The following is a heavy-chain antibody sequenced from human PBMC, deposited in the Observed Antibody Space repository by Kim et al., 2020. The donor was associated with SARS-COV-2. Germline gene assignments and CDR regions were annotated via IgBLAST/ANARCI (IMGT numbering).Heavy chain of an antibody. CDR2: IYHSGST. Sequence: SETLSLTCAVSGGSISSSNWWSWVRQPPGKGLEWIGEIYHSGSTNYNPSLKSRVTISVDKSKNQFSLKLSSVTAADTAVYYCARDRALIWSESRLFDYWGQGTLVTVSS. V-gene: IGHV4-4*02. D-gene: IGHD3-3*01. CDR3: ARDRALIWSESRLFDY. CDR1: GGSISSSNW. J-gene: IGHJ4*02.